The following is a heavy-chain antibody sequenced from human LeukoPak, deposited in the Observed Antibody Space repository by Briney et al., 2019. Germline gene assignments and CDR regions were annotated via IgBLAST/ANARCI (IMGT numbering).Heavy chain of an antibody. CDR2: ISAYNGNT. V-gene: IGHV1-18*04. CDR3: ARDWRLIAVYYIDY. D-gene: IGHD5-12*01. J-gene: IGHJ4*02. CDR1: GYTFTNYG. Sequence: GASVKVSCKASGYTFTNYGISWVRQAPGQGLEWMGWISAYNGNTNYAQRLQGRVTMTTDTSTSTAYMELRSLRSDDTAVYYCARDWRLIAVYYIDYWGQGTLVTVSS.